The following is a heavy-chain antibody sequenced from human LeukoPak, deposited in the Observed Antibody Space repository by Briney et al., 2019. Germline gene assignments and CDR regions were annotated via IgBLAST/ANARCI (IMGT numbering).Heavy chain of an antibody. Sequence: ASVKVSCKASGYTFTGYYMHWVRQAPGQGLEWMGWINPNSGGTNYAQKFQGRVIMTRDTSISTAYMELSRLRSDDTAVYYCARVTSGWYAPSYWGQGTLVTVSS. V-gene: IGHV1-2*02. J-gene: IGHJ4*02. CDR2: INPNSGGT. CDR1: GYTFTGYY. D-gene: IGHD6-19*01. CDR3: ARVTSGWYAPSY.